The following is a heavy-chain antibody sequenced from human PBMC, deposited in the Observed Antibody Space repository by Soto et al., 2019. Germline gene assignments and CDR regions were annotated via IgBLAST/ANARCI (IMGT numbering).Heavy chain of an antibody. CDR2: IYYSGST. V-gene: IGHV4-31*03. Sequence: SETLSLTCTVSGGFISSGGYYWSWIRQHPGKGLEWIGYIYYSGSTYFNPSLKSRVTISLDTSKNQFSLKLSSVTAADTAVFYCARVASHKAGYYYYGMDVWGQGTTVTVSS. CDR3: ARVASHKAGYYYYGMDV. J-gene: IGHJ6*02. CDR1: GGFISSGGYY.